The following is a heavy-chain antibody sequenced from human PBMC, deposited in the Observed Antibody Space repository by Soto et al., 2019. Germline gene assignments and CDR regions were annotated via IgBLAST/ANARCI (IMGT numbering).Heavy chain of an antibody. CDR3: TRQGFGPLRGLVDV. D-gene: IGHD3-10*01. V-gene: IGHV4-59*08. CDR1: GGSFTSYY. J-gene: IGHJ6*02. Sequence: QVQLQESGPGLVKPSETLSLSCTVSGGSFTSYYWGWIRQPPGKEMEWIGYVHHSWGSAYNPSLQSRVAISLDTSKSQFPPKLTSLTGTDSAWYYCTRQGFGPLRGLVDVWGQGTTVIVSS. CDR2: VHHSWGS.